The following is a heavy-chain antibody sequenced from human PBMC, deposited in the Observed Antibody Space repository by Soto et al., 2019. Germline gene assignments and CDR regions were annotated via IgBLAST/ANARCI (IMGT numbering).Heavy chain of an antibody. CDR3: ARGSVEIAARPRAFDI. J-gene: IGHJ3*02. CDR1: GFTFSSYA. CDR2: ISYDGSNK. V-gene: IGHV3-30*04. Sequence: GESLKISCAASGFTFSSYAMHWVRQAPGKGLEWVAVISYDGSNKYYADSVKGRFTISRDNSKNTLYLQMNSLRAEDTAVYYCARGSVEIAARPRAFDIWGQGTMVTVSS. D-gene: IGHD6-6*01.